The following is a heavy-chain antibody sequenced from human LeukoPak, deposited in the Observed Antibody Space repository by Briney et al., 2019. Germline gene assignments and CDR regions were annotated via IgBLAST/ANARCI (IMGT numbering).Heavy chain of an antibody. V-gene: IGHV3-7*01. CDR1: GFTFSSYW. CDR3: ARASLGWFDP. Sequence: PGGSLRLSCAASGFTFSSYWMSWVRQAPGKGLEWVTSIDQDGSDKFSVDSVEGRFTISRDNARNLMYRQMNSLRAEDTAVYYCARASLGWFDPWGQGTLVTVSS. CDR2: IDQDGSDK. J-gene: IGHJ5*02. D-gene: IGHD7-27*01.